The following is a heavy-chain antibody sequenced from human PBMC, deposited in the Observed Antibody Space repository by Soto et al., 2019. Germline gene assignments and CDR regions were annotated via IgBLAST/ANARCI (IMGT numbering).Heavy chain of an antibody. V-gene: IGHV1-8*02. D-gene: IGHD6-19*01. CDR2: MNPNSGNT. J-gene: IGHJ5*02. Sequence: ASVKVSCKASRYTFTAYDINWVRQATGQGLEWMGWMNPNSGNTSYAQKFQGRVTMTRNTSISTAYMELSSLRSEDTAVYYCAKRQISRWYDFHWFDPCGQGPLVTVSS. CDR1: RYTFTAYD. CDR3: AKRQISRWYDFHWFDP.